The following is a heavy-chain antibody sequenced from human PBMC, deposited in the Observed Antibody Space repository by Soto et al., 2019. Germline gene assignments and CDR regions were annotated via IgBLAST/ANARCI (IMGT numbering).Heavy chain of an antibody. CDR3: TKALYCSSTSCYSGGDTFHI. J-gene: IGHJ3*02. Sequence: GGSLRLSCAASGFTFSSYAMHWVRQAPGKGLEWVAVISYDGSNKYYADSVRGRFSISRDNSKNTLSLQMNSLRAEDTAVYYCTKALYCSSTSCYSGGDTFHIWGQGTMVTVPS. D-gene: IGHD2-2*01. V-gene: IGHV3-30-3*01. CDR1: GFTFSSYA. CDR2: ISYDGSNK.